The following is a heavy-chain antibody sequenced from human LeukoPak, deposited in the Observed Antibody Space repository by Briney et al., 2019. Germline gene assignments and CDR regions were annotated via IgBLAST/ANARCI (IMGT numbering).Heavy chain of an antibody. V-gene: IGHV4-59*01. CDR3: ARVGGDGYSFFDY. CDR1: GGSISSYY. CDR2: IFYTGTT. J-gene: IGHJ4*02. Sequence: SETLSLTCTVSGGSISSYYWNWIRQPPGKGLEWIGYIFYTGTTNYNPSLKSRVTISVDTSKSQFSLKLSSVTAADTAVYYCARVGGDGYSFFDYWGQGTLVTVSS. D-gene: IGHD5-24*01.